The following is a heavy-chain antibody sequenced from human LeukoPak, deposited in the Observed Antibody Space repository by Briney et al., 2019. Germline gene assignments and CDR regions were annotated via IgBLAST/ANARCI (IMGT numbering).Heavy chain of an antibody. CDR2: ISAYNGNT. J-gene: IGHJ3*02. CDR1: GGTFSSYA. V-gene: IGHV1-18*01. D-gene: IGHD6-19*01. CDR3: ARDQWLGDAFDI. Sequence: GASVKVSCKASGGTFSSYAISWVRQAPGQGLEWMGWISAYNGNTNYAQKLQGRVTMTTDTSTSTAYMELRSLRSDDTAVYYCARDQWLGDAFDIWGQGTMVTVSS.